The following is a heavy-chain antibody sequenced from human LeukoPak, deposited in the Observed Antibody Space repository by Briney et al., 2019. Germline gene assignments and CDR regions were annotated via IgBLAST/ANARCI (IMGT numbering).Heavy chain of an antibody. CDR2: IRYDGSNK. D-gene: IGHD4-17*01. CDR1: GFTFSSYS. CDR3: AEDRPIMTTVTTYFDY. Sequence: GGSLRLSCAASGFTFSSYSMNWVRQAPGKGLEWVAFIRYDGSNKYYADSVKGRFTISRDNSKNTLYLQTNSLRAEDTAVYYCAEDRPIMTTVTTYFDYWGQGTLVTVSS. J-gene: IGHJ4*02. V-gene: IGHV3-30*02.